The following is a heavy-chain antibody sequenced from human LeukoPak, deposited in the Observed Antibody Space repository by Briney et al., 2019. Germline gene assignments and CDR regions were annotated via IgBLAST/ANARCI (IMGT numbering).Heavy chain of an antibody. J-gene: IGHJ4*02. CDR3: ARVGISWPHYYFDY. V-gene: IGHV4-39*07. Sequence: PSETLSLTCTVSGGSISSSSYYWGWIRQPPGKGLEWIGSIYYSGTTYYNPSLKSRVTISVDTSKNQFSLKLTSVTAADTAVYYCARVGISWPHYYFDYWGQGTLVTVSS. CDR1: GGSISSSSYY. D-gene: IGHD6-13*01. CDR2: IYYSGTT.